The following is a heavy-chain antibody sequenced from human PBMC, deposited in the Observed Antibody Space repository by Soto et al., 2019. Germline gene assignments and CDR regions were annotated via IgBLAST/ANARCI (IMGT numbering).Heavy chain of an antibody. D-gene: IGHD2-21*01. CDR2: IKSKRSGGTT. V-gene: IGHV3-15*07. Sequence: VQLVESGGGLEKPGGSLRLSCAASGFTFSNVWMNWVRQAPGKGLEWVGRIKSKRSGGTTDYAAPVKGRFSISRDDSKNTLYLQINSLKTEDTAVYYCTTDKDCGTPRCSLDNWGQGTLVTVSS. CDR1: GFTFSNVW. J-gene: IGHJ4*02. CDR3: TTDKDCGTPRCSLDN.